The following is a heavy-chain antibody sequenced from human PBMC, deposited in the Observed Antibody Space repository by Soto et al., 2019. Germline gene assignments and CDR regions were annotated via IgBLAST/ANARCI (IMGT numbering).Heavy chain of an antibody. CDR2: ISHNGGSA. CDR1: GFTFTAYS. V-gene: IGHV3-64D*08. Sequence: HPGGSLRLSCSASGFTFTAYSMHWVRQAPGKGLEYVSAISHNGGSAYYADSVKGRFTISRDNSKNTLYLQMSSLRLEDTAVYYCPLLSRVAPEFDSWGQGTLVTVSS. D-gene: IGHD3-3*02. CDR3: PLLSRVAPEFDS. J-gene: IGHJ4*02.